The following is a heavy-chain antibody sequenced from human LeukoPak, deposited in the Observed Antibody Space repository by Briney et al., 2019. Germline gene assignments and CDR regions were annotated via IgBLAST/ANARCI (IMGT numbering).Heavy chain of an antibody. V-gene: IGHV4-59*01. CDR2: IQYSGST. CDR1: GGSFSGYY. J-gene: IGHJ6*03. Sequence: SETLSLTCAVYGGSFSGYYWSWIRQPPGRGLEWIGYIQYSGSTNYNPSLKSRVTISVDTSKNQFSLKLSSVTAADTAVYYCARVSWFPGTSYYYMDVWGKGTTVTVSS. D-gene: IGHD1-1*01. CDR3: ARVSWFPGTSYYYMDV.